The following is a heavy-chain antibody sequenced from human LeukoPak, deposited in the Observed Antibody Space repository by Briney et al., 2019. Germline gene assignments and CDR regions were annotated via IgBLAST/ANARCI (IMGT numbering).Heavy chain of an antibody. CDR2: IGGSGGST. J-gene: IGHJ4*02. CDR1: GFTFSSYA. D-gene: IGHD3-3*01. CDR3: AKRGDDFWSGYFYYFDH. V-gene: IGHV3-23*01. Sequence: GGSLRLSCAASGFTFSSYAMSWVRQAPGKGLEWVSAIGGSGGSTYYADSVKGRFTISRDNSKNTLYLQMNSLRAEDTAVYYCAKRGDDFWSGYFYYFDHWGQGTLVTVSS.